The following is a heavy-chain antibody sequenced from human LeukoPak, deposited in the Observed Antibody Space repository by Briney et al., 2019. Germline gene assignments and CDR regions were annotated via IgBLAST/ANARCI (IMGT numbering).Heavy chain of an antibody. V-gene: IGHV1-18*01. J-gene: IGHJ4*02. D-gene: IGHD2-2*01. CDR2: ISAYNGNT. CDR1: GYTFTSYG. CDR3: ARSDRLNCSSTSCYLDY. Sequence: ASVKVSCKASGYTFTSYGISWVRQAPGQGLQWMGWISAYNGNTNYAQKLQGRVTMTTDTSTSTAYMELRSLRSDDTAVYYCARSDRLNCSSTSCYLDYWGQGTLVTVSS.